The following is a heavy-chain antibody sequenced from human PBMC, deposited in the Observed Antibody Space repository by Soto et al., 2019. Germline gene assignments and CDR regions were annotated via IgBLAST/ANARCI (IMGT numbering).Heavy chain of an antibody. D-gene: IGHD4-17*01. J-gene: IGHJ5*02. Sequence: PGGSLRLSCAASGFTFSRYGMHWVRQAPGKGLEWVAVIWYDGSNKYYADSVKGRFTISRDNSKNTLYLQMNSLRAEDTAVYYCARDLDDYGDSNWFDPWGQGTLVTVSS. CDR1: GFTFSRYG. CDR3: ARDLDDYGDSNWFDP. CDR2: IWYDGSNK. V-gene: IGHV3-33*01.